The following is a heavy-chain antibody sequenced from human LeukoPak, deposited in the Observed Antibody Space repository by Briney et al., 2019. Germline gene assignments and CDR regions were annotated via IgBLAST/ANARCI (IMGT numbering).Heavy chain of an antibody. CDR1: GFTFSDSY. CDR3: AIFGSSSQYFDY. D-gene: IGHD6-6*01. CDR2: ISSSGYTI. Sequence: GGSLRLSCAASGFTFSDSYMSWISQAPGKGLEWVSYISSSGYTIYYADSVKGRFTISRDNAKNSLYLQMNSLRAEDTAVYYCAIFGSSSQYFDYWGQGTLVTVSS. V-gene: IGHV3-11*01. J-gene: IGHJ4*02.